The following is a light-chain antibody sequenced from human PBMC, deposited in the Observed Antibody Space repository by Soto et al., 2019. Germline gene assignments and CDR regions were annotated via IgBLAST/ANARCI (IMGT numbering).Light chain of an antibody. CDR2: RNN. J-gene: IGLJ2*01. V-gene: IGLV1-47*01. CDR1: SSNLGSNF. CDR3: AAWDDSLSGVV. Sequence: QSVLTQPPSASGTPGQRVTISCSGSSSNLGSNFIYWYQQLPGTAPKLLINRNNERPSGVPDRFSGSKSGTSASLAISGLRSEDEADYHCAAWDDSLSGVVFGGGTKLTVL.